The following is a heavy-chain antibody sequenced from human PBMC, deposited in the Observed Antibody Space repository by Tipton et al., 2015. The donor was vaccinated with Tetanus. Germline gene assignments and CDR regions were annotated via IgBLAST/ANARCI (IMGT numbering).Heavy chain of an antibody. CDR3: AREGPTRAPALEY. CDR2: IIPIYGSA. J-gene: IGHJ4*02. Sequence: QLVQSGPEVKKPGSSVKISCETSEGTYYISWVRQAPGQGLVWMGGIIPIYGSAENAQKFQGRLTLTADRSTSTVYMELTSLTSEDTAVYYCAREGPTRAPALEYWGQGTLVTVSS. CDR1: EGTYY. V-gene: IGHV1-69*06.